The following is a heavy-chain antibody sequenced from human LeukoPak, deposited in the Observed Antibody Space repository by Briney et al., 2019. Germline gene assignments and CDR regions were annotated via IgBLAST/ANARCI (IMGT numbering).Heavy chain of an antibody. D-gene: IGHD2-2*01. CDR1: GGSISSYY. Sequence: SETLSLTCTVSGGSISSYYWSWIRQPPGKGLEWIGYIYYSGSTNYNPSLKSRVTISVDTSKNQFSLKLSSVTAADTAVYYCARRRYQLVNWGQGTLVTVSS. J-gene: IGHJ4*02. CDR2: IYYSGST. V-gene: IGHV4-59*12. CDR3: ARRRYQLVN.